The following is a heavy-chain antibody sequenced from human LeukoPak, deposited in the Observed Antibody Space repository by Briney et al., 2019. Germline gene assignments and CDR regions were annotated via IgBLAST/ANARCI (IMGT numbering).Heavy chain of an antibody. CDR1: GGSISSYY. V-gene: IGHV4-59*01. Sequence: SETLSLTCTASGGSISSYYWSWIRQPPGKGLEWIGYIYYSGSTNYNPSLKSRVTISVDTSKNQFSLKLSSVTAADTAVYYCARLGSWAEFDYWGQGTLVTVSS. D-gene: IGHD6-13*01. CDR2: IYYSGST. J-gene: IGHJ4*02. CDR3: ARLGSWAEFDY.